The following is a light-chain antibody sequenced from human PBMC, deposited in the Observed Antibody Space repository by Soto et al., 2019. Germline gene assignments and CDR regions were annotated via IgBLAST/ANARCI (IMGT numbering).Light chain of an antibody. J-gene: IGLJ2*01. CDR1: SSDVGRYKF. CDR2: DVS. Sequence: QSALTQPASVSGSPGQSITISCTGTSSDVGRYKFVSWYQQHPGKAPKLMIYDVSNRPSGVSNLFSGSKSGNTASLTISGLQAEDEADYYCSSYTTSSTLIFGGGTKLTVL. CDR3: SSYTTSSTLI. V-gene: IGLV2-14*03.